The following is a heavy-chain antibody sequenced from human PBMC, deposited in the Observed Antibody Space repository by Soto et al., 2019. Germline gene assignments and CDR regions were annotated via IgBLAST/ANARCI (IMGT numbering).Heavy chain of an antibody. CDR1: GFMFITHV. CDR2: INGRSNYK. D-gene: IGHD1-26*01. V-gene: IGHV3-21*01. Sequence: VVSLRVSCATSGFMFITHVMNWVRQAPGKGLEWVSSINGRSNYKYYANAVRGRFTISRDNAKNSLFLQMSSLTAEDTAVYYCAREDGIAGETSAFDYWGHGTLVTVSS. CDR3: AREDGIAGETSAFDY. J-gene: IGHJ4*01.